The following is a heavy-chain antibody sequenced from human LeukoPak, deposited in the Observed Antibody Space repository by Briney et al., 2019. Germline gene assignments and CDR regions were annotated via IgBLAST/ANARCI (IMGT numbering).Heavy chain of an antibody. J-gene: IGHJ3*02. D-gene: IGHD3-10*01. CDR2: IYYSGST. CDR1: GGSISSYY. Sequence: SETLSLTCTVSGGSISSYYWSWIRQPPGKGLEWIGYIYYSGSTNYNPSLKSRVTISVDTSKNQFSLKLSSVTAADTAVYYCARDRGSWGDPEDAFDIWGQGTMVTVSS. V-gene: IGHV4-59*01. CDR3: ARDRGSWGDPEDAFDI.